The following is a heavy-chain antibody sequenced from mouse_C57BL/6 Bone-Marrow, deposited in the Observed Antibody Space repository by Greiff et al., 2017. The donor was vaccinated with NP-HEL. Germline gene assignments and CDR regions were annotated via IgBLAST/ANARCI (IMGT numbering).Heavy chain of an antibody. CDR1: GYTFTSYW. V-gene: IGHV1-69*01. Sequence: QVQLQQPGAELVMPGASVKLSCKASGYTFTSYWMHWVKQRPGQGLEWIGEIDPSDSYTNYNQKFKGKSTLTVDKSSSTAYMQLSSLTSEDSAVYYCASTIVTRLGYFDVWGTGTTVTVSS. D-gene: IGHD2-5*01. CDR2: IDPSDSYT. J-gene: IGHJ1*03. CDR3: ASTIVTRLGYFDV.